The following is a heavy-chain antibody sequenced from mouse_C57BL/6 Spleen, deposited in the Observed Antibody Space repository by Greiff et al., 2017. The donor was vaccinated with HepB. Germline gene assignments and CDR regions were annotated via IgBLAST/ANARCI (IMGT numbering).Heavy chain of an antibody. Sequence: VKLMESGAELVKPGASVKLSCKASGYTFTEYTIHWVKQRSGQGLEWIGWFYPGSGSIKYNEKFKDKATLTADKSSSTVYMELSRLTSEDSAVYFCARHEGVYDGGWYFDVWGTGTTVTVSS. CDR2: FYPGSGSI. D-gene: IGHD2-12*01. J-gene: IGHJ1*03. CDR1: GYTFTEYT. CDR3: ARHEGVYDGGWYFDV. V-gene: IGHV1-62-2*01.